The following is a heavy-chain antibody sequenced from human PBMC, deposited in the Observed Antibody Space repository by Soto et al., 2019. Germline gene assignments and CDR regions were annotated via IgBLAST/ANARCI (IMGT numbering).Heavy chain of an antibody. CDR2: IHYFGST. Sequence: QVHLQESGPGLVKPSETLSLTCTVSGGSLNSSSYFWSWIRQPPGKGLEWIGYIHYFGSTKYNPSLESRVVISVDTAKNQFSLKVPSVTAADTAMYFCARGGSYVGFDSWGQGVRVTVSS. CDR1: GGSLNSSSYF. D-gene: IGHD1-26*01. V-gene: IGHV4-61*01. CDR3: ARGGSYVGFDS. J-gene: IGHJ4*02.